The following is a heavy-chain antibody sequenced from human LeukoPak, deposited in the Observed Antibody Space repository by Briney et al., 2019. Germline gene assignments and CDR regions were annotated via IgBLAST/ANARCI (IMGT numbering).Heavy chain of an antibody. D-gene: IGHD5-18*01. CDR1: GFTFDDYG. Sequence: PGGSLRLSCAASGFTFDDYGMSWVRQAPGKGLEWVSGINWNGGSTGYADSVKGRFTISRDNAKNSLYLQMNSLRAEDTAVYYCAKGRRGYSYEYYFDYWGQGTLVTVSS. J-gene: IGHJ4*02. CDR3: AKGRRGYSYEYYFDY. V-gene: IGHV3-20*04. CDR2: INWNGGST.